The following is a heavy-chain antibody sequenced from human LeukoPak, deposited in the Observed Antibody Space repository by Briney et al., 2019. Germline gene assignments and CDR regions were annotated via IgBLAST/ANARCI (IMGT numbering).Heavy chain of an antibody. J-gene: IGHJ6*03. D-gene: IGHD6-13*01. CDR3: ARDRSALYSSSWYGRLYYYYYMDV. Sequence: GASVKVSCKASGYTFTSYGISWVRQAPGQGLEWMGWISAYNGNTNYAQKLQGRVTMTTDTSTSTAYMELRSLRSDDTAVYYCARDRSALYSSSWYGRLYYYYYMDVWGKGTTVTVSS. V-gene: IGHV1-18*01. CDR1: GYTFTSYG. CDR2: ISAYNGNT.